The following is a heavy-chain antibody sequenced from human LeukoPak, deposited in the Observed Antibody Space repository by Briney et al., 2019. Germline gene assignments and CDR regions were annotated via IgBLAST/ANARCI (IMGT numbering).Heavy chain of an antibody. D-gene: IGHD1-26*01. Sequence: GGSLRLSCAASGFTFSNAWMNWVRQAPGKGLEWVSVLYSGGSTYYADSVEGRFTISRDNSKNTLYLQMNNLRAEDTAVFYCATDRGAGYFDLWGRGTLVTVSS. CDR3: ATDRGAGYFDL. CDR1: GFTFSNAW. J-gene: IGHJ2*01. V-gene: IGHV3-53*01. CDR2: LYSGGST.